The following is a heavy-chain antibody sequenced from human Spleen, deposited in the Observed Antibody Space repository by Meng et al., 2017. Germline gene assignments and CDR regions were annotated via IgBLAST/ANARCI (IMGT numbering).Heavy chain of an antibody. Sequence: QVQLGQPGAEVKKPGASVKVSCKPSGYNFPDYYIHWVRRAPGQGLEWMGRINPKSGDTHYAQKFQARVTMTGDTSISTAYMELSGLRSDDTAMYYCARDEDISAAGKLFGDYWGQGTLVTVSS. V-gene: IGHV1-2*06. CDR1: GYNFPDYY. CDR3: ARDEDISAAGKLFGDY. CDR2: INPKSGDT. D-gene: IGHD6-25*01. J-gene: IGHJ4*02.